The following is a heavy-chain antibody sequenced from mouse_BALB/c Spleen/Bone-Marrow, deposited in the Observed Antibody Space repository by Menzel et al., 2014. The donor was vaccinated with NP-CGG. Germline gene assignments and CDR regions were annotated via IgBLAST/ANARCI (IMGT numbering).Heavy chain of an antibody. CDR3: ARKYGDY. CDR1: GYPFXSYW. Sequence: QVQLQQSGAELVRPGSSVKISCKASGYPFXSYWMNWVKQRPGQGLEWIGQIYPGDGETNYNGKFKGNATLTADKSSSXAYMQLISLTSEDSAVYFCARKYGDYWGQGTTLTVSS. V-gene: IGHV1-80*01. CDR2: IYPGDGET. J-gene: IGHJ2*01. D-gene: IGHD2-10*02.